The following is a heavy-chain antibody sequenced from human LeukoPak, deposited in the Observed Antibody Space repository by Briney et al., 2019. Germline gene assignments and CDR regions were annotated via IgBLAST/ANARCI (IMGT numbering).Heavy chain of an antibody. D-gene: IGHD5-18*01. V-gene: IGHV1-2*02. CDR1: GYTFTGYY. J-gene: IGHJ3*02. CDR2: INPNSGGT. CDR3: ARDGSTAMLMVAFDI. Sequence: ASVKVSCKASGYTFTGYYIHWVRQAPGQGLEWMGWINPNSGGTNSAQKFQGRVTMTRDTSISTAYMELSRLRSDDTAVYYCARDGSTAMLMVAFDIWGQGTMVTVSS.